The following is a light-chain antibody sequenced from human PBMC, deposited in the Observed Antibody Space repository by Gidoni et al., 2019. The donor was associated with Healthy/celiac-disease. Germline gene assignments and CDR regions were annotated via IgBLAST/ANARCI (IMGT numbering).Light chain of an antibody. Sequence: VSSSYLAWYQQKPGQAPRLLIYGASSRATGIPDSFSGSGSGTDFTLTISRLEPEDFAVYYCQQYGSSPGTFGQGTKVEIK. CDR2: GAS. J-gene: IGKJ1*01. V-gene: IGKV3-20*01. CDR3: QQYGSSPGT. CDR1: VSSSY.